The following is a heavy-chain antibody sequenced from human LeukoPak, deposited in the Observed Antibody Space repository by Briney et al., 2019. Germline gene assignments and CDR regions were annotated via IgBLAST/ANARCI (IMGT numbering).Heavy chain of an antibody. D-gene: IGHD2-2*01. Sequence: PGGSLRLSCEASGFTFSNTWMHWVRQAPGKGLVWVSRINSDHSTTYADSVKGRFTISRDNAKNTLYLQMHSLRAEDTAVYYCAKDRYYALDVWGQGTTVTVSS. CDR2: INSDHST. CDR3: AKDRYYALDV. V-gene: IGHV3-74*01. CDR1: GFTFSNTW. J-gene: IGHJ6*02.